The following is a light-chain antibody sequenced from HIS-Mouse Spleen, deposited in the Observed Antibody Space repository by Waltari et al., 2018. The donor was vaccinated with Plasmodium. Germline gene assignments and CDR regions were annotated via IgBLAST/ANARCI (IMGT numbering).Light chain of an antibody. CDR2: AAS. Sequence: DIQMTQSPSSLSASGGDSVNITCRASPSISNYLNWYQQKPGKVPKVLIYAASSLQSGVPARFSGSGLGTDFTLTISSLQPEDFATYYCQQSYSTWTFGQGTKVEIK. CDR1: PSISNY. CDR3: QQSYSTWT. J-gene: IGKJ1*01. V-gene: IGKV1-39*01.